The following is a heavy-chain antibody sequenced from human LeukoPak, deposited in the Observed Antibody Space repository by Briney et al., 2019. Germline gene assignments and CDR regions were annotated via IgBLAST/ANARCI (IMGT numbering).Heavy chain of an antibody. CDR1: GGTFSSYA. V-gene: IGHV1-69*13. CDR3: ARVRVTTIYFWFDP. D-gene: IGHD5-12*01. J-gene: IGHJ5*02. Sequence: SVKVSCKASGGTFSSYAISWVRQAPGQGLEWMGGIIPIFGTANYAQKFQGRVTITADESTSTAYMELSGLRSEDTAVYYCARVRVTTIYFWFDPWGQGTLVTVSS. CDR2: IIPIFGTA.